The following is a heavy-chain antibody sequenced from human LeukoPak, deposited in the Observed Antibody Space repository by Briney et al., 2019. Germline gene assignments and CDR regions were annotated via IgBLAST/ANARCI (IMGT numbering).Heavy chain of an antibody. V-gene: IGHV3-7*03. CDR1: GFTFSSSA. CDR2: IKQDGSEK. CDR3: ARDLAYYFDY. J-gene: IGHJ4*02. Sequence: GGSLRLSCAASGFTFSSSAMSWVRQAPGKGLEWVANIKQDGSEKYYVDSVKGRFTISRDNAKNSLYLQMNSLRAEDTAVYYCARDLAYYFDYWGQGTLVTVSS.